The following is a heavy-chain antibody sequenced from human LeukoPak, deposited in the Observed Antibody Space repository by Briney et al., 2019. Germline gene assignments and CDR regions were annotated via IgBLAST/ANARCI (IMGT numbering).Heavy chain of an antibody. Sequence: GGSLRLSCAASGFTFSSYSMNWVRQAPGKGLEWVSSISNTGISIKYADSVQGRFTISRDNAKKSLYLQMHSLRAEDTAVYYCAKASILEWLLPYFDYWGQGTLVTVSS. CDR2: ISNTGISI. CDR3: AKASILEWLLPYFDY. CDR1: GFTFSSYS. D-gene: IGHD3-3*01. J-gene: IGHJ4*02. V-gene: IGHV3-21*03.